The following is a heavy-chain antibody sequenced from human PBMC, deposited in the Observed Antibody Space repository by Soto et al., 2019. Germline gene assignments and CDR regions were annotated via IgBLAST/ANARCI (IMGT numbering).Heavy chain of an antibody. CDR1: GFTFDDYT. D-gene: IGHD5-18*01. V-gene: IGHV3-43*01. CDR2: ISWDGGST. CDR3: AKDQYSYGSRRYYYGMDV. Sequence: GGSLRLSCAASGFTFDDYTMHWVRQAPGKGLEWVSLISWDGGSTYYADSVKGRFTISRDNSKNSLYLQMNSLRTEDTALYYCAKDQYSYGSRRYYYGMDVWGQGTTVTVSS. J-gene: IGHJ6*02.